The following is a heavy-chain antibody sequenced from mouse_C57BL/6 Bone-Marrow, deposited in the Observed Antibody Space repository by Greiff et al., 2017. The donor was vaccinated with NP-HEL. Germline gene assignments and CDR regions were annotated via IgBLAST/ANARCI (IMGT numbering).Heavy chain of an antibody. J-gene: IGHJ4*01. D-gene: IGHD1-1*01. CDR1: GYTFTDYY. CDR2: INPYNGGT. Sequence: VQLKESGPVLVKPGASVKMSCKASGYTFTDYYMNWVKQSHGKSLEWIGVINPYNGGTSYNQKFKGKATLTVDKSSSTAYMELNSLTSEDSAVYYCAPYYYGSSCYAMDYWGQGTSVTVSS. V-gene: IGHV1-19*01. CDR3: APYYYGSSCYAMDY.